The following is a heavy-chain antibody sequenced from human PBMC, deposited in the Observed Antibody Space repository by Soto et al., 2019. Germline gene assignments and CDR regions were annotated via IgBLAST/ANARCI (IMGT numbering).Heavy chain of an antibody. Sequence: GGSLRLSCAASGFTFSSYAMHWVRQAPGKGLEYVSAISSNGGSTYYANSVKGRFTISRDNSKNTLYLQMGSLRAEDMAVYYCARGPPLYYYYMDVWGKGTTVTVSS. CDR2: ISSNGGST. V-gene: IGHV3-64*01. CDR1: GFTFSSYA. J-gene: IGHJ6*03. CDR3: ARGPPLYYYYMDV.